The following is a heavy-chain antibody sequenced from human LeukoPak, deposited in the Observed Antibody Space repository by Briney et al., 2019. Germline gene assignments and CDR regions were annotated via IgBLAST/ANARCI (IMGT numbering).Heavy chain of an antibody. CDR1: GFTFSNYW. CDR3: ARGGTYDI. CDR2: IKQDGSQK. J-gene: IGHJ3*02. V-gene: IGHV3-7*01. Sequence: GGSLRLSCAASGFTFSNYWMSWVRQAPGKGLEWVASIKQDGSQKNYVDSVKGRFSISRDNAKKSLYLQMNSLRDEDTAVYYCARGGTYDIWGPGTRVTVSS.